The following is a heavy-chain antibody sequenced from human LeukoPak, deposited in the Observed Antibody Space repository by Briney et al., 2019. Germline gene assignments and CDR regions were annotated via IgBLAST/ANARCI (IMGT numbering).Heavy chain of an antibody. CDR3: AREGWGGSYYTFFDY. D-gene: IGHD1-26*01. CDR2: INHSGST. Sequence: SETLSLTCAVYGGSFSGYYWSWIRQPPGKGLEWIGEINHSGSTNYNPSLKSRVTISVDTSKNQFSLKLSSVTAADTAVYYCAREGWGGSYYTFFDYWGQGTPVTVSS. CDR1: GGSFSGYY. V-gene: IGHV4-34*01. J-gene: IGHJ4*02.